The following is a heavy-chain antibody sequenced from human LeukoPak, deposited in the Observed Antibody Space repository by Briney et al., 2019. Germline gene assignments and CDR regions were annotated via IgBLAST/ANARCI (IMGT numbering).Heavy chain of an antibody. D-gene: IGHD6-25*01. CDR2: IYYTGST. V-gene: IGHV4-31*03. CDR1: GGSISSSGYY. CDR3: ARGAYPSAWFDP. Sequence: PSETLSLTCTVSGGSISSSGYYWSWIRQYPGKGLEWIGFIYYTGSTDCKSTLKSRVIISVDTSTNQFSLELSSVTVADTAVYYCARGAYPSAWFDPWGQGMLVTVSS. J-gene: IGHJ5*02.